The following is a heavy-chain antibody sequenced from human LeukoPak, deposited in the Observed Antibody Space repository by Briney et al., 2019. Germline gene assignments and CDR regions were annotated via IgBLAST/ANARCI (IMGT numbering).Heavy chain of an antibody. Sequence: GGPLRLSCAASGFTVSSNYMSWVRQAPGKGLVWVSVIYSGGSTYYADSVKGRFTISRDNSKNTLYLQMNSLRAEDTAVYYCARIRGDYGDYDKYYFDYWGQGTLVTVSS. V-gene: IGHV3-53*01. CDR3: ARIRGDYGDYDKYYFDY. J-gene: IGHJ4*02. D-gene: IGHD4-17*01. CDR2: IYSGGST. CDR1: GFTVSSNY.